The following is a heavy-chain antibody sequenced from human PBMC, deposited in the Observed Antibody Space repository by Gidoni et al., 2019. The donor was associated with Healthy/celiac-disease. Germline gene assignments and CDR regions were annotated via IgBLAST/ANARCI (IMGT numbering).Heavy chain of an antibody. Sequence: QVQLVESGGGVVHPGRSLRLPCAASGFTFSSYAMHWVRQAPGKGLEWVAVISYDGSNKYYADSVKGRFTISRDNSKNTLYLQMNSLRAEDTAVYYCARDIGTKWLVVGVGGYWGQGTLVTVSS. V-gene: IGHV3-30*01. D-gene: IGHD3-22*01. CDR1: GFTFSSYA. CDR3: ARDIGTKWLVVGVGGY. J-gene: IGHJ4*02. CDR2: ISYDGSNK.